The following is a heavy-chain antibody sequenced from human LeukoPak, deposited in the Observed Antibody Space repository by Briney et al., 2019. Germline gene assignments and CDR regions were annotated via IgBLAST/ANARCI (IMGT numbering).Heavy chain of an antibody. CDR1: GYTFTGYY. CDR2: INPNSGGT. CDR3: ARGGSSWYRRWFDP. D-gene: IGHD6-13*01. Sequence: ASVKVSCKASGYTFTGYYMHWVRQAPGQGLEWMGWINPNSGGTNYAQKFQGRVTMTRDTSISTAYMELNRLRSDDKAVFYCARGGSSWYRRWFDPWGQGTLVTVSS. J-gene: IGHJ5*02. V-gene: IGHV1-2*02.